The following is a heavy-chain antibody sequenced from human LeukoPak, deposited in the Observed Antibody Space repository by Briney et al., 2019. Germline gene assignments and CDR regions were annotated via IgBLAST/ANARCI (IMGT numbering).Heavy chain of an antibody. V-gene: IGHV4-59*01. J-gene: IGHJ4*02. Sequence: SETLSLTCTVSGGSISSYYWSWIRQPPGKGLEWIGYIYYSGSTNYNPSLKSRVTISVDTSKNQFSLKLSSVTAADTAVYYCARVRSYSSSWYSQRFYFDYWGQGTLVTVSS. CDR3: ARVRSYSSSWYSQRFYFDY. CDR1: GGSISSYY. D-gene: IGHD6-13*01. CDR2: IYYSGST.